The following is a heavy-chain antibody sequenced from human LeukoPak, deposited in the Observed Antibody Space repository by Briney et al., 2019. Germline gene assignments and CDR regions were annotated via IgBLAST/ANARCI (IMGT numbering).Heavy chain of an antibody. V-gene: IGHV6-1*01. CDR1: GDSVSSNSAA. D-gene: IGHD3-22*01. J-gene: IGHJ4*02. Sequence: SQTLSLTCAISGDSVSSNSAAWNWIRQSPSRGLEWLGRTYYRSKWYNDSAVSVKSRITINPDTSKNQFSLQLNSVTPEDTAVYYCARDYYDSSGYYYGGFDYWGQGTWSPSPQ. CDR3: ARDYYDSSGYYYGGFDY. CDR2: TYYRSKWYN.